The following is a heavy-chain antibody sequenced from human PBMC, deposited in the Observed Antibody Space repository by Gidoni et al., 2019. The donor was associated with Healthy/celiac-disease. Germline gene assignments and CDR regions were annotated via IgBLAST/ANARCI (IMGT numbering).Heavy chain of an antibody. CDR2: IKHSGST. Sequence: QVQLQQWGAGLLKPSETLSLTCAVYGGSFSGYYWSWLRQPPGKGLEWIGEIKHSGSTNYNPSLKSRVTISVDTSKNQFSLKLSSVTAADTAVYYCARGHSSSWGYWYFDLWGRGTLVTVSS. V-gene: IGHV4-34*01. CDR1: GGSFSGYY. D-gene: IGHD6-13*01. J-gene: IGHJ2*01. CDR3: ARGHSSSWGYWYFDL.